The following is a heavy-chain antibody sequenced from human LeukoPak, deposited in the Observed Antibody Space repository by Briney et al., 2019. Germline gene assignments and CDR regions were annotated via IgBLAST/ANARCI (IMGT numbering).Heavy chain of an antibody. CDR3: AKDRVYSGYESYYFDY. CDR1: GFTFSSYG. CDR2: ISYDGSNK. D-gene: IGHD5-12*01. J-gene: IGHJ4*02. Sequence: PGGSLRLSCAASGFTFSSYGVHWVRQAPGKGLEWVAVISYDGSNKYYADSVKGRSTISRDNSKNTLYLQMNSLRAEDTSVYYCAKDRVYSGYESYYFDYWGQGTLVTVSS. V-gene: IGHV3-30*18.